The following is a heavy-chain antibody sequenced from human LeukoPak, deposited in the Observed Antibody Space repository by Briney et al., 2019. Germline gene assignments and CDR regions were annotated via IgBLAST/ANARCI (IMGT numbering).Heavy chain of an antibody. CDR2: IYPGDSDT. CDR3: ARRKHYGSGDVVDAFDI. V-gene: IGHV5-51*01. D-gene: IGHD3-10*01. J-gene: IGHJ3*02. CDR1: GYSFTSYW. Sequence: GESLKISCKGSGYSFTSYWIGWVRQMPGKGLEWMGIIYPGDSDTRYSPSFQGQVTISADKSICTAYLQWSSLKASDTAMYYCARRKHYGSGDVVDAFDIWGQGTMVTVSS.